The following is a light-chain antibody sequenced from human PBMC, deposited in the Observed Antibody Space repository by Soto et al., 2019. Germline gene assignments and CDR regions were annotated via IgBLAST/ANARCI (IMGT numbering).Light chain of an antibody. CDR2: GAS. CDR3: QQYNNWPQT. CDR1: QSVRRN. J-gene: IGKJ1*01. V-gene: IGKV3-15*01. Sequence: EILMTQSPATLSVSPGEGATLSCWASQSVRRNLAWYQQKPGQAPRLLIYGASTRATGIPARLSGSGYGTELTITISSMQSEDFAVYYCQQYNNWPQTFGHGTKVDIK.